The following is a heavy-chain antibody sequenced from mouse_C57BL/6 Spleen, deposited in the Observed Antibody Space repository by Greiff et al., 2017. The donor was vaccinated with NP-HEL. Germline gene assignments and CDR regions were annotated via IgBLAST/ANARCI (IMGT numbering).Heavy chain of an antibody. J-gene: IGHJ2*01. CDR2: INPSSGYT. CDR1: GYTFTSYT. CDR3: ARGPSEDYFDY. Sequence: VQLQQSGAELARPGASVKMSCKASGYTFTSYTMHWVKQRPGQGLEWIGYINPSSGYTKYNQKFKDKATLTADKSSSTAYMQLSSLTSEDSAVYYCARGPSEDYFDYWGQGTTLTVSS. V-gene: IGHV1-4*01. D-gene: IGHD2-10*02.